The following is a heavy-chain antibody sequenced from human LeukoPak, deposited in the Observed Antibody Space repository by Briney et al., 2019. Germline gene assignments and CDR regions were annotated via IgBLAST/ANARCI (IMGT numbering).Heavy chain of an antibody. CDR2: ISSSSSYI. D-gene: IGHD3-10*01. CDR3: ARDSYYYGSGSYRRNWFDP. Sequence: GGSLRLPCAASGFTFSSYSMNWVRQAPGKGLEWVSSISSSSSYIYYADSVKGRFTISRDNAKNSLYLQMNSLRAEDTAAYYCARDSYYYGSGSYRRNWFDPWGQGTLVTVSS. CDR1: GFTFSSYS. V-gene: IGHV3-21*01. J-gene: IGHJ5*02.